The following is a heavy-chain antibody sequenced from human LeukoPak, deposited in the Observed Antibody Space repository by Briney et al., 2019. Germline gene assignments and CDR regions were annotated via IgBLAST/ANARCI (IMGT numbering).Heavy chain of an antibody. Sequence: SETLSLTCTVSGGSISSSRYYWGWIRQPPGKGLEWIGSIYYSGSTYYNPSLKSRVTISVDTSKNQFSLKLSSVTAADTAVYYCARQNYYDSSGYSLYYWGQGTLVTVSS. CDR1: GGSISSSRYY. CDR2: IYYSGST. J-gene: IGHJ4*02. V-gene: IGHV4-39*01. CDR3: ARQNYYDSSGYSLYY. D-gene: IGHD3-22*01.